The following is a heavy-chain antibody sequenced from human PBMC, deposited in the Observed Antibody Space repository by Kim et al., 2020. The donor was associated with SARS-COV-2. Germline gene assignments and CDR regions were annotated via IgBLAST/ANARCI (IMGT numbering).Heavy chain of an antibody. Sequence: GGSLRLSCAASGFTFSSYAMHWVRQAPGKGLEWVAVISYDGSNKYYADSVKGRFTISRDNSKNTLYLQMNSLGAEDTAVYYCARDAAYMVRGVIMGVLFDYWGQGTLVTVSS. D-gene: IGHD3-10*01. CDR1: GFTFSSYA. CDR3: ARDAAYMVRGVIMGVLFDY. J-gene: IGHJ4*02. V-gene: IGHV3-30-3*01. CDR2: ISYDGSNK.